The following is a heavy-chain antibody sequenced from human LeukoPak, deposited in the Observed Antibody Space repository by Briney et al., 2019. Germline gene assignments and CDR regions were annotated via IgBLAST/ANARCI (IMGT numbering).Heavy chain of an antibody. D-gene: IGHD6-13*01. CDR3: ARGGYSSSWYVDY. CDR2: ISSSSSYI. V-gene: IGHV3-21*01. J-gene: IGHJ4*02. Sequence: TGGSLRLSCAASGFTFSSYSMNWVRQAPGKGLEWVSSISSSSSYIYYADSVKGRFTISRDNAKNSLYLQMNSLRAEDTAVYYCARGGYSSSWYVDYWGQGTLVTVSS. CDR1: GFTFSSYS.